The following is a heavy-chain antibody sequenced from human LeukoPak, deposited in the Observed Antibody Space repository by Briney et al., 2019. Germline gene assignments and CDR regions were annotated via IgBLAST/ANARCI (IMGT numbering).Heavy chain of an antibody. D-gene: IGHD3-10*01. CDR2: IYYSGST. V-gene: IGHV4-59*01. Sequence: SETLSLTCTVSGGSISSYYWSWIRQPPGKGLEWIGYIYYSGSTNYNPSHKSRVTISVDTSKNQFSLKLSSVTAADTAVYYCARVLWFGTIDAFDIWGQGTMVTVSS. CDR3: ARVLWFGTIDAFDI. CDR1: GGSISSYY. J-gene: IGHJ3*02.